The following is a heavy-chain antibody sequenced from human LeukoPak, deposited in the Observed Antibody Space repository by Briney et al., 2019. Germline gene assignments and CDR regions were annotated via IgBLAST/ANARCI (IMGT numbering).Heavy chain of an antibody. CDR3: ARDRALAVSLSD. CDR1: GFTFSNLG. Sequence: GGSLRLSCVASGFTFSNLGMHWVRQAPDKGLEWVAGVSYDGSNKYYGDSVKGRSTISRDNSNNGLFLQLTSLRVEDTAVYFCARDRALAVSLSDWGQGTLVTVS. D-gene: IGHD2-15*01. V-gene: IGHV3-30*13. J-gene: IGHJ4*02. CDR2: VSYDGSNK.